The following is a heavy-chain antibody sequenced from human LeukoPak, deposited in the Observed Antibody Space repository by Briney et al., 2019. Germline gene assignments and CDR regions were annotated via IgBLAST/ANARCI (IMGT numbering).Heavy chain of an antibody. CDR3: ARMGSDCLWGTAHYFFYY. CDR2: VKVDGSDK. CDR1: GFTFSNYW. J-gene: IGHJ4*02. V-gene: IGHV3-7*01. Sequence: GGSLRLSCAASGFTFSNYWMAWVRQSPGKGLEWVANVKVDGSDKNYVDSVKGRFTISRDNAKNTVYLQMNSLRVGDTAVYYCARMGSDCLWGTAHYFFYYWGQGALVTVSS. D-gene: IGHD3-16*01.